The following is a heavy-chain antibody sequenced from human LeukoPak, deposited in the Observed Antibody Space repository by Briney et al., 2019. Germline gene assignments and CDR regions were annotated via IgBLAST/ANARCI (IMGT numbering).Heavy chain of an antibody. CDR3: ARVDTAMVPYYYYYMDV. V-gene: IGHV4-34*01. Sequence: SETLSLTCAVYGGSFSGYYWGWIRQPPGKGLEWIGSIYYSGSTYYNPSLKSRVTISVDTSKNQFSLKLSSVTAADTAVYYCARVDTAMVPYYYYYMDVWGKGTTVTVSS. CDR2: IYYSGST. D-gene: IGHD5-18*01. J-gene: IGHJ6*03. CDR1: GGSFSGYY.